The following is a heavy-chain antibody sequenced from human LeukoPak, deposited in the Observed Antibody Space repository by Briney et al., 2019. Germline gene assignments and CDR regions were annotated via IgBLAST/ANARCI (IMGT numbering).Heavy chain of an antibody. V-gene: IGHV1-46*01. D-gene: IGHD5-18*01. J-gene: IGHJ4*02. CDR1: GYTFTSYY. CDR2: INPSGGST. CDR3: ARDLLGYSYGYGGDIDY. Sequence: ASVKVSCKASGYTFTSYYMHWVRQAPGQGLEWMGIINPSGGSTSYAQKFQGRVTMTRDMSTSTVYMELSSLRSEDTAVYYCARDLLGYSYGYGGDIDYWGQGTLVTVSS.